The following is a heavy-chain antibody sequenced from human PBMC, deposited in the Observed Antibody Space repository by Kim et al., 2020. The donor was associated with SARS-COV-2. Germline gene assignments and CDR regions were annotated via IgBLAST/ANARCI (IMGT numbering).Heavy chain of an antibody. CDR1: GETFSGHY. CDR2: INHSGSS. CDR3: ARVRVSGSSSYYWALDF. J-gene: IGHJ4*02. V-gene: IGHV4-34*01. D-gene: IGHD6-13*01. Sequence: SETLSLTCAAYGETFSGHYWTWIRQPPGKGLEWIGEINHSGSSNYNPSLKSRVTTSVDMSKNQFSLRLTSVTAADTAMYYCARVRVSGSSSYYWALDFWGQGTLVTVSS.